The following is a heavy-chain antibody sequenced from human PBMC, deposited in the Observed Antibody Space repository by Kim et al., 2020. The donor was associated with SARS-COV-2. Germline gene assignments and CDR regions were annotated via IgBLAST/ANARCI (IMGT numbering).Heavy chain of an antibody. D-gene: IGHD3-10*01. CDR1: GFTFNTYT. CDR3: ARGWFGQVGDY. J-gene: IGHJ4*02. CDR2: ITVSSTHI. Sequence: GGSLRLSCAASGFTFNTYTMDWVRQAPGKGLEWVSSITVSSTHIYYADSVEGRFTISRDNARNSVYLQMNSLSVDDTAIYYCARGWFGQVGDYWGQGARVTVPT. V-gene: IGHV3-21*01.